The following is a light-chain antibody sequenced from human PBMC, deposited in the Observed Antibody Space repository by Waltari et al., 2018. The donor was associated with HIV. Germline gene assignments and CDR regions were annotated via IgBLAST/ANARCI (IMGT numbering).Light chain of an antibody. J-gene: IGLJ2*01. CDR3: QVWDSGSDHVV. V-gene: IGLV3-21*02. CDR2: DDS. Sequence: SYVLTQPPSVSVAPGQTARITCGGDNIGSKSVHWYQQKPGQAPLLVVYDDSDRPAGIPERFSGSNSGNTATLTISRVEAGDEADFYCQVWDSGSDHVVFGGGTKLTVL. CDR1: NIGSKS.